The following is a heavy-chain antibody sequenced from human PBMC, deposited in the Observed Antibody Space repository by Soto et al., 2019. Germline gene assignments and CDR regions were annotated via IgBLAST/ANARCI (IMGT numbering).Heavy chain of an antibody. D-gene: IGHD3-22*01. J-gene: IGHJ6*02. CDR3: ARAPPVYYYDIYYYGMDV. CDR1: GGTFSSYA. Sequence: QVQLVQSGAEVKKPGSSVKVSCKASGGTFSSYAISWVRQSPGQGLEWMGGIIPIFVTANYAQKFQGRVTSTTDKSTSTAYMELSSLRSEDKAVYYCARAPPVYYYDIYYYGMDVWGQGTTVTVSS. V-gene: IGHV1-69*06. CDR2: IIPIFVTA.